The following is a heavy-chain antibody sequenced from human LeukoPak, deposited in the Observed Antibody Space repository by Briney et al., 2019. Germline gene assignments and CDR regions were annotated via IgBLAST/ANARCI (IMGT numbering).Heavy chain of an antibody. D-gene: IGHD1-26*01. Sequence: PGGSLRLSCAASGLTVSSNYMSWVRQAPGKGLEWVSVICSDDSTYYADSVRGRFTISRDNSKNTLYLQMSSLRAEDTAVYYCARDGRVGATRLNIWGQGTMVTVSS. CDR2: ICSDDST. CDR3: ARDGRVGATRLNI. J-gene: IGHJ3*02. CDR1: GLTVSSNY. V-gene: IGHV3-66*02.